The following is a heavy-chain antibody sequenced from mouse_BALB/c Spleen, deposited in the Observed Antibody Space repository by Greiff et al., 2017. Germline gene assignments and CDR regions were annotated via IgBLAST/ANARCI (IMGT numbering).Heavy chain of an antibody. J-gene: IGHJ3*01. CDR1: GFTFSSYW. V-gene: IGHV6-6*02. CDR3: TGGYYGAY. CDR2: IRLKSDNYAT. Sequence: EVKLEESGGGLVQPGGSMKLSCVASGFTFSSYWMSWVRQSPEKGLEWVAEIRLKSDNYATHYAESVKGKFTISRDDSKSRLYLQMNSLRAEDTGIYYCTGGYYGAYWGQGTLVTVSA. D-gene: IGHD1-2*01.